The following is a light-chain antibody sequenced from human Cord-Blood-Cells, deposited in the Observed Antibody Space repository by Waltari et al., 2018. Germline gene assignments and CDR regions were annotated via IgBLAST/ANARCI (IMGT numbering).Light chain of an antibody. CDR2: EGS. Sequence: QSALTQPASVSGSPGHSITISCTGTSSDAGRYNLVSWYQQHPGKAPKLMIYEGSKRPSGVSNRFSGSKSGNTASLTISGLQAEDEADYYCCSYAGSSTFVFGGGTKLTVL. V-gene: IGLV2-23*01. CDR1: SSDAGRYNL. J-gene: IGLJ3*02. CDR3: CSYAGSSTFV.